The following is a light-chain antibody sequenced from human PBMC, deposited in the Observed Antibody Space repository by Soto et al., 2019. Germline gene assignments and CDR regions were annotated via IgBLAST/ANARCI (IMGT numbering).Light chain of an antibody. CDR3: CSYAGSSTYV. V-gene: IGLV2-23*01. CDR1: NSYVLNYNL. J-gene: IGLJ1*01. Sequence: QSALAQPASVSGSPGDSITIPFTGSNSYVLNYNLVSCYQQHPGEAPKLIIYEGSKLPSGVSNRFSGSKSGNTASLTISGIQAEDEADYFCCSYAGSSTYVFATGTKVTVL. CDR2: EGS.